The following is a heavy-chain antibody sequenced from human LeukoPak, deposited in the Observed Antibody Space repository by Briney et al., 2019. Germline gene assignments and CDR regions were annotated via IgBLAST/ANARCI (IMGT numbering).Heavy chain of an antibody. V-gene: IGHV3-23*01. J-gene: IGHJ2*01. Sequence: PGGSLRLSCAAAGFTFSSYAMSWVRQAPGKGLEWVSAVSGNGGRTYYAESVKGRFTISRDNSKNTLYLQMSSLRAEDTALYYCAKVTEAHYFDRYGSFRDPYWHFDLWGRGTLVTVSS. D-gene: IGHD3-22*01. CDR3: AKVTEAHYFDRYGSFRDPYWHFDL. CDR1: GFTFSSYA. CDR2: VSGNGGRT.